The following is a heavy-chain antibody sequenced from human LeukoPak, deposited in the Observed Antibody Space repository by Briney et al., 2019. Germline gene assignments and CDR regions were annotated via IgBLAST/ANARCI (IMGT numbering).Heavy chain of an antibody. V-gene: IGHV3-48*03. Sequence: GGSLRLSCSASGFTFSSYEMNWVRQAPGKGLEWFSYISSSCSTIYYADSVKGRFTISRDNAKNSMYLQMNSLRAEDTAVYYCAELGITMIGGVWGKGPTVTISS. CDR2: ISSSCSTI. J-gene: IGHJ6*04. CDR1: GFTFSSYE. CDR3: AELGITMIGGV. D-gene: IGHD3-10*02.